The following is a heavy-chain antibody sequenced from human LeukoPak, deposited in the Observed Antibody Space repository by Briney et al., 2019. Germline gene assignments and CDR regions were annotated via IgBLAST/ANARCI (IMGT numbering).Heavy chain of an antibody. D-gene: IGHD3-3*01. CDR2: IYTSGST. V-gene: IGHV4-4*07. CDR1: GGSISSYY. J-gene: IGHJ3*02. Sequence: SESLSLTCTVSGGSISSYYWSWIRQPAGKGLEWIGRIYTSGSTNYNPSLKSRVTMSVDTSKNQFSLKLSSVTAADTTVYYCARVELRFLEWSNSDAFDIWGQGTMVTVSS. CDR3: ARVELRFLEWSNSDAFDI.